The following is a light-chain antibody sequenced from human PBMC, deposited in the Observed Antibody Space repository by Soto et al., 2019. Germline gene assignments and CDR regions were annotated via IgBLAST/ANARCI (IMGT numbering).Light chain of an antibody. CDR3: SSYTTRNTWV. CDR1: SSDVGVYDY. Sequence: QSVLTQPASVSGSPGQSITLSCTGTSSDVGVYDYVSWFQQHPGKAPKLLIYEVINRPSGGSNRFSGSKSGNTASLTISGLQAEDEADYYCSSYTTRNTWVFGGGTKLTVL. CDR2: EVI. V-gene: IGLV2-14*01. J-gene: IGLJ3*02.